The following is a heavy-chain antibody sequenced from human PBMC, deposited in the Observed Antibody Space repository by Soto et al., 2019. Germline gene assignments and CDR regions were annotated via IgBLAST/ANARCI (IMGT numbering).Heavy chain of an antibody. J-gene: IGHJ5*02. D-gene: IGHD3-16*01. CDR2: SFYSGGT. Sequence: PSETLSLTCSVSNDSISSYYWSWIRQSPGKGLEWIGYSFYSGGTSYNPSLESRVTISVDRSTNQFSLKLTPVTAADTAVYYCVRELSRGWFDPWGQGTLVTVSS. CDR1: NDSISSYY. CDR3: VRELSRGWFDP. V-gene: IGHV4-59*01.